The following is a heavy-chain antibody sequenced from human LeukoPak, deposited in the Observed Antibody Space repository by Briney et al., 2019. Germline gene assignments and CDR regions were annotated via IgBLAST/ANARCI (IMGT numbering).Heavy chain of an antibody. CDR3: ARLDEYYDFWSGYYHFDY. CDR1: GFTVSSYC. CDR2: IKQDGSEK. D-gene: IGHD3-3*01. V-gene: IGHV3-7*01. J-gene: IGHJ4*02. Sequence: GGSLRLSCAASGFTVSSYCMSWVRQAPGKGLEWVANIKQDGSEKYYVDSVKGRFTISRDNAKNSLYLQMNSLRAEDTAVYYCARLDEYYDFWSGYYHFDYWGQGTLVTVSS.